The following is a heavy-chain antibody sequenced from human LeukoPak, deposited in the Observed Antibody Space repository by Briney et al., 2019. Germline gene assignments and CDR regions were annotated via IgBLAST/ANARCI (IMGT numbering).Heavy chain of an antibody. V-gene: IGHV4-39*07. CDR3: AREGYDILTGYPYFDY. Sequence: SETLSLTCTVSGGSISSSSYYWGWIRQPAGKGLEWIGSNYYRGSTYSNPSLKSRVTISVDMSKNQFSLKLSSVTAADTAVYYCAREGYDILTGYPYFDYWGQGTLVTVSS. D-gene: IGHD3-9*01. CDR2: NYYRGST. J-gene: IGHJ4*02. CDR1: GGSISSSSYY.